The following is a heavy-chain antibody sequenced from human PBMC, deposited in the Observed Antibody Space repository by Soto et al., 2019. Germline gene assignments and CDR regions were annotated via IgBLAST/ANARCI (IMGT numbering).Heavy chain of an antibody. CDR3: ASYVVGCSGGSCYRYYYYGMDV. CDR2: IIPIFGTA. V-gene: IGHV1-69*13. CDR1: GGTFSSYA. D-gene: IGHD2-15*01. J-gene: IGHJ6*02. Sequence: SVKVSCKASGGTFSSYAISWVRQAPGQGLEWMGGIIPIFGTANYAQKFQGRVTITADESTSTAYMELSSLRSEDTAVYYCASYVVGCSGGSCYRYYYYGMDVWGQGTTVTVSS.